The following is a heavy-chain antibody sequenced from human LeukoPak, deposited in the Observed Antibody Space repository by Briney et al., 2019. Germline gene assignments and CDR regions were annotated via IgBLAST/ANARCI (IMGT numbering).Heavy chain of an antibody. CDR2: VSAYNGNT. V-gene: IGHV1-18*01. CDR1: GYTFTSYG. J-gene: IGHJ4*02. Sequence: ASVKVSCKASGYTFTSYGISWVRQAPGQGLEWMGWVSAYNGNTNYAQKLQGRVTMTTDTSTSTAYMELRSLRSDDTAVYYCAIIAAAGSGKLLKSYWGQGTLVTVSS. CDR3: AIIAAAGSGKLLKSY. D-gene: IGHD6-13*01.